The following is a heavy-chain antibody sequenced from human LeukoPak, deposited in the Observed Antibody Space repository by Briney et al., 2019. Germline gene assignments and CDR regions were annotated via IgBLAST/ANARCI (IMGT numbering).Heavy chain of an antibody. D-gene: IGHD3-9*01. Sequence: VKVSCKASGGTFSSDAFSWVRQAPGQGLEWMGRTNSILGLANYAQKFQGRVTITADKSTTTTYMDVSSLTSEDTAVYYCARVLRYFDWSSTGPHFDYWGQGTLVTVSS. V-gene: IGHV1-69*10. CDR2: TNSILGLA. CDR3: ARVLRYFDWSSTGPHFDY. J-gene: IGHJ4*02. CDR1: GGTFSSDA.